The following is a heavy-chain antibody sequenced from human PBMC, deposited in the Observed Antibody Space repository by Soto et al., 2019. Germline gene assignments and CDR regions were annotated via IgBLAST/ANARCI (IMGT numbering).Heavy chain of an antibody. Sequence: PGESLKISCKGSGYSFTSYWISCVRQMPGKGLEWMGRIDPSDSYTNYSPSFQGHVTISADKSISTAYLKWSSLKASDTAMYYCARHKLELRGSDFNWFEPWGQGTMVTVSS. V-gene: IGHV5-10-1*01. D-gene: IGHD1-7*01. CDR1: GYSFTSYW. CDR3: ARHKLELRGSDFNWFEP. CDR2: IDPSDSYT. J-gene: IGHJ5*02.